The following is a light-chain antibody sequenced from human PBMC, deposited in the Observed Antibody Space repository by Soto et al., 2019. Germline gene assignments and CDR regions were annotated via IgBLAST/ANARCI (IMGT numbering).Light chain of an antibody. CDR3: HQVYSFPHA. CDR2: GAS. V-gene: IGKV1-39*01. J-gene: IGKJ2*01. Sequence: DTQLTPSPSSLPASVAARVTITCRASQCMSNHLNWYQQKPGQVPEVLIYGASSLQAGVPSRFTGSGSGTDFTLTTSSLQTEDVATCDGHQVYSFPHACGQGTKLEV. CDR1: QCMSNH.